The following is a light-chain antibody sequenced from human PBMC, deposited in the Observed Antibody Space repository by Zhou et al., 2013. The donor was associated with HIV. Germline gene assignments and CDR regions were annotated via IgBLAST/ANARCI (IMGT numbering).Light chain of an antibody. CDR3: QQSYSIPLT. V-gene: IGKV1-39*01. Sequence: DIQMTQSPSSLSASVGDRVTISCRASQSIDSYVNWYQQRPGKAPKLLIYSASSLQSGVPSRFSGSGSGTDFTLTISSLQPEDFATYYCQQSYSIPLTFGPGTKVDNK. J-gene: IGKJ3*01. CDR1: QSIDSY. CDR2: SAS.